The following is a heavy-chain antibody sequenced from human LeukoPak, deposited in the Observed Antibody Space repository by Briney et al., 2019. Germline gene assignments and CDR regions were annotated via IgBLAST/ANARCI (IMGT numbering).Heavy chain of an antibody. D-gene: IGHD3-9*01. V-gene: IGHV5-51*01. CDR1: GYSFTSYW. CDR3: ARQDGITISTLGYYYYGMDV. J-gene: IGHJ6*02. CDR2: IYPGDTDP. Sequence: GESLKISCKGSGYSFTSYWIGWVRQMPGKGLEWMGIIYPGDTDPRYSPSFQGQVTISADKSISTAYLQWSSLKASDTAMYYCARQDGITISTLGYYYYGMDVWGQGTTVTVSS.